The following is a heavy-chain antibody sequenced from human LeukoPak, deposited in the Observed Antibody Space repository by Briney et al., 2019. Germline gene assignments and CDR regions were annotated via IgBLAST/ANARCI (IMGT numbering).Heavy chain of an antibody. CDR3: ARSPIETQTSIAARPFYYYYYMDV. D-gene: IGHD6-6*01. J-gene: IGHJ6*03. V-gene: IGHV3-48*01. CDR1: GFTFSSYS. Sequence: GGSLRLSCAASGFTFSSYSMNWVRQAPGKGLEWVSYISSSSSTIYYADSVKGRFTISRDNAKNSLYLQMNSLRAEDTAVYYCARSPIETQTSIAARPFYYYYYMDVWGKGTTVTVSS. CDR2: ISSSSSTI.